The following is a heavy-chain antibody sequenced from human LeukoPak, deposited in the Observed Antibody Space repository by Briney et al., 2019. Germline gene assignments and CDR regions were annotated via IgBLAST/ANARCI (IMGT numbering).Heavy chain of an antibody. CDR3: ASTTVLRYFDWLLFFDY. Sequence: PSETLSLTCTVSGGSISSSSYYWGWIRQPPGKGLEWIGSIYYSGSTYYNPSLKSRVTISVDTSKNQFSLKLSSVTAADTAVYYCASTTVLRYFDWLLFFDYWGQGTLVTVSS. V-gene: IGHV4-39*01. J-gene: IGHJ4*02. D-gene: IGHD3-9*01. CDR2: IYYSGST. CDR1: GGSISSSSYY.